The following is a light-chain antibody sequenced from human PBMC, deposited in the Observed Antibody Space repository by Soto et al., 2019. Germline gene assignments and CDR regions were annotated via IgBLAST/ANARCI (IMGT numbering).Light chain of an antibody. CDR1: QSFNTW. J-gene: IGKJ1*01. V-gene: IGKV1-5*03. CDR3: QQYNGYSPWT. Sequence: DIQMTQSPSTMSASVGDRVTITCRASQSFNTWLAWYQQKPGKAPNLLIYKASSLASGVPSRFTGSGSGTEFTLTISSLQPDDFATYYCQQYNGYSPWTFGQGTKVDI. CDR2: KAS.